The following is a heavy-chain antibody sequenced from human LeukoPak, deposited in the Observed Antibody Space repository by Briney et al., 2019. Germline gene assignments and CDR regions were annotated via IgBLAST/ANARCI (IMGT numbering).Heavy chain of an antibody. CDR1: GGSFSGYY. D-gene: IGHD1-26*01. CDR3: ARVLGRSDAFDI. V-gene: IGHV4-34*01. J-gene: IGHJ3*02. Sequence: PSETLSLTCAVYGGSFSGYYWSWIRQPPGKGLEWIGEINHSGSTNYNPSLKSRVTISVDTSKNQFSLKLSSVTAADTAVYYCARVLGRSDAFDIWGQGTMVTVSS. CDR2: INHSGST.